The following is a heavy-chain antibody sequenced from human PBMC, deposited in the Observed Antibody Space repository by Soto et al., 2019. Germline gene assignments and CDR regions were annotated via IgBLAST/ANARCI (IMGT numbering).Heavy chain of an antibody. CDR1: GFTFSGYA. J-gene: IGHJ4*02. CDR3: AKDRARAAAKTFPSDFDY. Sequence: GGSLRLSCAASGFTFSGYAMSWVRQAPGKGLEWVSAISGSGGSTYYADSVKGRFTISRDNSKNTLYLQMNSLRAEDTAVYYCAKDRARAAAKTFPSDFDYWGQGTLVTVSS. V-gene: IGHV3-23*01. CDR2: ISGSGGST. D-gene: IGHD6-13*01.